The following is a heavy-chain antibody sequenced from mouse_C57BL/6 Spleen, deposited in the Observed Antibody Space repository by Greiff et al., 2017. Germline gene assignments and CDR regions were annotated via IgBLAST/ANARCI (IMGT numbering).Heavy chain of an antibody. CDR2: ISSGSSTI. J-gene: IGHJ4*01. CDR1: GFTFSDYG. V-gene: IGHV5-17*01. D-gene: IGHD1-1*01. CDR3: ASDYGSSYDPYYYAMDY. Sequence: EVKLMESGGGLVKPGGSLKLSCAASGFTFSDYGMHWVRQAPEKGLEWVAYISSGSSTIYYADTVKGRFTISRDNAKNTLFLQMTSLRSEDTAMYYCASDYGSSYDPYYYAMDYWGQGTSVTVSS.